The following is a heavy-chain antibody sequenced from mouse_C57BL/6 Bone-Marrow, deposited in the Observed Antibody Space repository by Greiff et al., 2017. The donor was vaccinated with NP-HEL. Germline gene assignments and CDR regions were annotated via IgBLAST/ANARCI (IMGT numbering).Heavy chain of an antibody. J-gene: IGHJ2*01. D-gene: IGHD3-2*02. CDR3: ARLGGSGYPLYFDY. V-gene: IGHV14-2*01. CDR2: IDPEDGET. CDR1: GFNIKDYY. Sequence: EVQLQQSGAELVKPGASVKLSCTASGFNIKDYYMHWVKQRTEQGLEWIGRIDPEDGETKYAPKFLGKATITADTSSNTAYLQLSSLTSEDTAVYYCARLGGSGYPLYFDYWGQGTTLTVSS.